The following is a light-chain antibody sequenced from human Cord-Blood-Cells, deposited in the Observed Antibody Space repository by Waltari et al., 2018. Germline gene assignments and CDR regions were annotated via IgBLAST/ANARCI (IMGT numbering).Light chain of an antibody. V-gene: IGLV3-21*04. CDR1: NIGSKS. CDR3: QVWDSSSDHYV. Sequence: SYVLTQPPSVSVAPGKTARIPCGGNNIGSKSVNWYQQKPGQAPVLVIYYDSDRPSGIPERFSGSNSGNTATLTISRVEAGDEADYYCQVWDSSSDHYVFGTGTKVTVL. J-gene: IGLJ1*01. CDR2: YDS.